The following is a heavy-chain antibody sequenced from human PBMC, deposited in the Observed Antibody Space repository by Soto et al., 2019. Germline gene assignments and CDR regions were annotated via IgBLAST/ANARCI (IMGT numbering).Heavy chain of an antibody. V-gene: IGHV3-23*01. CDR1: GFTFSSYA. J-gene: IGHJ4*02. CDR3: VLWPPYYFDY. D-gene: IGHD3-10*01. CDR2: ISGSGGST. Sequence: EVQLLESGGGLVQPGGSLRLSCAASGFTFSSYAMSWVRQAPGKWLGWVSAISGSGGSTYYADSVKGRFTIYRDNTTNTQYLRMNSLGADDKAVYYCVLWPPYYFDYWGQGALVSVST.